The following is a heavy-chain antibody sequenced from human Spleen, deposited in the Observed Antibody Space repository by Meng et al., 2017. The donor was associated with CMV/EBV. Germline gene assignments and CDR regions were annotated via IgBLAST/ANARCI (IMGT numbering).Heavy chain of an antibody. J-gene: IGHJ4*02. CDR1: GASISGGGYY. CDR2: IHYSGST. CDR3: ARDVSLAAYFDY. V-gene: IGHV4-31*03. D-gene: IGHD3-16*02. Sequence: CTVSGASISGGGYYWSWIRQFPGKGLEWIGYIHYSGSTSYNPSLKSRVIISSDTSKNQFSLRLTSVTAADTAVYYCARDVSLAAYFDYWGQGTLVTVSS.